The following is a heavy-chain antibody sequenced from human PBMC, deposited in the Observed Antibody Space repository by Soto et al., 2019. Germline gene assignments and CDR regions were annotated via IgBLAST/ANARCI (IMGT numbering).Heavy chain of an antibody. J-gene: IGHJ6*02. D-gene: IGHD4-17*01. CDR1: GYSFTSYW. CDR2: IYPGDSDT. V-gene: IGHV5-51*01. Sequence: GESLKISCKGSGYSFTSYWIGWVRQMPGKGLEWMGIIYPGDSDTRYSPSFQGQVTISADKSISTAYLQWSSLKASDTAMYYCARHQYGDYVNYYYGMDVWGQGTTVTVSS. CDR3: ARHQYGDYVNYYYGMDV.